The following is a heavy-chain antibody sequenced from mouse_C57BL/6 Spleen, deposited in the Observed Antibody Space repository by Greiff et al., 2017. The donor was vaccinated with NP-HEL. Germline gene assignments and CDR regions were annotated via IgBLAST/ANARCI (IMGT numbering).Heavy chain of an antibody. V-gene: IGHV1-22*01. CDR3: ARDNYDYEGFAY. CDR1: GYTFTDYN. J-gene: IGHJ3*01. Sequence: EVQLQQSGPELVKPGASVKMSCKASGYTFTDYNMHWVKQSHGKSLEWIGYINPNNGGTSYNQKFKGKATLTVNKSSSTAYMELRSLTSEDSAVYYCARDNYDYEGFAYWGQGTLVTVSA. CDR2: INPNNGGT. D-gene: IGHD2-4*01.